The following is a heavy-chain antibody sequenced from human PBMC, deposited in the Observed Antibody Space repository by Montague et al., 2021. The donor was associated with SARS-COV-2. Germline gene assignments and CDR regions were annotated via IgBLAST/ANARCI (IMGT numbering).Heavy chain of an antibody. J-gene: IGHJ3*02. Sequence: SETLSLTCTVSGASVGSSDWGWIRQSPGKGPEWIGYFYSVGSTDYNPSLKSRATISRDTSKNQFSLKVRSVTAADTAVYYCARETMTADAFDIWGRGTMVTVSS. CDR2: FYSVGST. D-gene: IGHD1-14*01. CDR3: ARETMTADAFDI. V-gene: IGHV4-59*02. CDR1: GASVGSSD.